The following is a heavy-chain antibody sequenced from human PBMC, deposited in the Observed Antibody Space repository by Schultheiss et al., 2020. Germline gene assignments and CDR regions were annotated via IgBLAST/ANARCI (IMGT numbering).Heavy chain of an antibody. D-gene: IGHD6-13*01. CDR3: AKGSGSDQQRL. CDR2: ISGSGGST. CDR1: GFTFSSYA. V-gene: IGHV3-23*01. J-gene: IGHJ4*02. Sequence: GGSLRLSCAASGFTFSSYAMSWVRQAPGKGLEWVSAISGSGGSTYYADSVKGRFTISRDNSKNTVYLQMNSLRADDTAVYYCAKGSGSDQQRLWGQGTLVTVSS.